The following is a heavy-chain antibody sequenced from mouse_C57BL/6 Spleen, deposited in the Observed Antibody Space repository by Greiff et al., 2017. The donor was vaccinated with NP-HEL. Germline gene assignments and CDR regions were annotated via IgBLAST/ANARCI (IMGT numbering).Heavy chain of an antibody. V-gene: IGHV3-6*01. CDR1: GYSITSGYY. CDR3: ARAHYYAYYFDY. J-gene: IGHJ2*01. CDR2: ISYDGSN. Sequence: EVKLQESGPGLVKPSQSLSLTCSVTGYSITSGYYWNWIRQFPGNKLEWMGYISYDGSNNYNPSLKNRISITRDTSKNQFFLKLNSVTTEDTATYYCARAHYYAYYFDYWGQGTTLTVSS. D-gene: IGHD1-2*01.